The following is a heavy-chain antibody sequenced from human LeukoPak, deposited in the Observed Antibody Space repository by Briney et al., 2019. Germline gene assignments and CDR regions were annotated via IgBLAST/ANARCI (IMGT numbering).Heavy chain of an antibody. CDR1: GFTFSDYW. CDR3: AREKEGSSWYNFDYYYYYMGV. J-gene: IGHJ6*03. CDR2: IKQDGSEK. Sequence: GGSLRLSCSASGFTFSDYWMTWVRQAPGKGLEWVANIKQDGSEKYYVDSVKDRFTISRDNAKNSLYLQMTSLRAEDTAVYYCAREKEGSSWYNFDYYYYYMGVWGKGTTVTVYS. V-gene: IGHV3-7*03. D-gene: IGHD6-13*01.